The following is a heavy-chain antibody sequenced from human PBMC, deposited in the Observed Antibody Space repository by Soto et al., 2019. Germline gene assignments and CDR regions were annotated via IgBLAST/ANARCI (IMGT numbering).Heavy chain of an antibody. CDR2: INPSGGST. V-gene: IGHV1-46*03. CDR3: ARGVSSGKPRYFDY. CDR1: GYTFTSYY. D-gene: IGHD3-16*02. J-gene: IGHJ4*02. Sequence: QVQLVQSGAEVKKPGASVKVSCTASGYTFTSYYMHWVRQAPGQGLEWMGIINPSGGSTSYPQKFQGRATMTRDTATSTVYMQLSSLRSEDTAVYYSARGVSSGKPRYFDYWGQGTLVTVSS.